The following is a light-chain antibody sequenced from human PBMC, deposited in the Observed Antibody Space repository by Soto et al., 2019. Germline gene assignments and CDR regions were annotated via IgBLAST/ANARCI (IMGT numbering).Light chain of an antibody. CDR3: CSYAGSSTMV. Sequence: QSVLTQPASVSGSPGQSITISCTGTSSDIGTHNLVSWYQQHPGKAPKFIIYDVTKRPSGVSNRFSGSKSGNTASLTISGLQAEDEADYYCCSYAGSSTMVFGGGTKLTVL. J-gene: IGLJ2*01. CDR2: DVT. CDR1: SSDIGTHNL. V-gene: IGLV2-23*02.